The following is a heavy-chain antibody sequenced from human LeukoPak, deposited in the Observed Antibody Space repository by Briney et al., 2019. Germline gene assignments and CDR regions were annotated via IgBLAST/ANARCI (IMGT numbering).Heavy chain of an antibody. CDR2: ISSNNRYI. Sequence: SGGSLRLSCAASGFTFSTYSMNWVRQAPGKGLEWVSSISSNNRYIYYADSVKGRFTISRGNAKNSLYLQMNYLRAEDTAVYYCAKDPTSVGGRHDWLLDSWGQGTLVTVSS. J-gene: IGHJ5*02. D-gene: IGHD3-9*01. V-gene: IGHV3-21*04. CDR3: AKDPTSVGGRHDWLLDS. CDR1: GFTFSTYS.